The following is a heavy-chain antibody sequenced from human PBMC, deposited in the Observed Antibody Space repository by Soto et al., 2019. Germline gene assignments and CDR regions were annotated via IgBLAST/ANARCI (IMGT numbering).Heavy chain of an antibody. Sequence: GGSLRLSCAASGFTFGSYAMHWVRQAPGKGLEYVSAISSNGGSTYYANSVKGRFTISRDNSKNTLYLQMGSLRAEDMAVYYCASGSDFWSGYYTEGGMNYWGQGTLVTVSS. D-gene: IGHD3-3*01. CDR1: GFTFGSYA. J-gene: IGHJ4*02. CDR2: ISSNGGST. V-gene: IGHV3-64*01. CDR3: ASGSDFWSGYYTEGGMNY.